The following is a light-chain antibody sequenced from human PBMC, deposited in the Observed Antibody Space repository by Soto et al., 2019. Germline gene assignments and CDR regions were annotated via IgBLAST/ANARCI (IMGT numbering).Light chain of an antibody. Sequence: PGERATLSCRASQGVSSYLAWYQQKPGQAPRLLIYDASNRATGIPARFSGSGPGTDFTLTISSLEPEDFAVYYCQQRSNWHPTFGGGTKVEIK. J-gene: IGKJ4*01. CDR3: QQRSNWHPT. CDR2: DAS. CDR1: QGVSSY. V-gene: IGKV3D-11*01.